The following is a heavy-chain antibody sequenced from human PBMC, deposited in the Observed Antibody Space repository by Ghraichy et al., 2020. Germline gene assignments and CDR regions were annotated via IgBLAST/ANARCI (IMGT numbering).Heavy chain of an antibody. V-gene: IGHV4-59*01. J-gene: IGHJ6*02. CDR2: IYYSGST. CDR1: GGSISSYY. Sequence: ESLNISCTVSGGSISSYYWSWIRQPPGKGLEWIGYIYYSGSTNYNPSLKSRVTISVDTSKNQFSLKLSSVTAADTAVYYCASDYGAKGHYYYYGMDVWGQGTTVTVSS. CDR3: ASDYGAKGHYYYYGMDV. D-gene: IGHD4-17*01.